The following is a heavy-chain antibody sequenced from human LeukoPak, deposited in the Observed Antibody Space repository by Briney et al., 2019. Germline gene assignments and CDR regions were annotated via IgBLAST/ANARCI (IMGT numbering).Heavy chain of an antibody. Sequence: GGSLRLSCAASGFTVSSNYMSWVRQAPGKGLEWVSVIYSGGSTYYADSVTGRFTISRDNSKNTLYLQMNSLRAEDTAVYYCARQWLPYYYGMDVWGQGTTVTVSS. J-gene: IGHJ6*02. CDR3: ARQWLPYYYGMDV. CDR1: GFTVSSNY. D-gene: IGHD6-19*01. V-gene: IGHV3-53*01. CDR2: IYSGGST.